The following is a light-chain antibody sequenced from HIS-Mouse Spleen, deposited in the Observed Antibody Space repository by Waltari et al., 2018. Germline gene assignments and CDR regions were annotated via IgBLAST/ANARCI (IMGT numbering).Light chain of an antibody. Sequence: QSALTQPPSASGSPGQSATISCTGTSSAVGGYHFVSWYQKHPGKAPKLMIYEVSKRPSGVPDRFSGSKSGNTASLTVSGLQAEDEADYYCSSYAGSNNYVFGTGTKVTVL. CDR2: EVS. CDR3: SSYAGSNNYV. J-gene: IGLJ1*01. CDR1: SSAVGGYHF. V-gene: IGLV2-8*01.